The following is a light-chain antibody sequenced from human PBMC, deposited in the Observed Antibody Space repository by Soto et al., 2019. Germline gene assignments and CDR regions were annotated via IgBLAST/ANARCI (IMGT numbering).Light chain of an antibody. CDR1: QSVSSN. CDR3: QQYNYWPPWT. CDR2: GAS. Sequence: VMTQSPATLSVSPGERATLSCRASQSVSSNLAWYQQKPGQAPRLLIYGASTRATGIPARFSGSGSGTEFTLTISSLQSEDFAVYYCQQYNYWPPWTFGQGTKVEIK. J-gene: IGKJ1*01. V-gene: IGKV3-15*01.